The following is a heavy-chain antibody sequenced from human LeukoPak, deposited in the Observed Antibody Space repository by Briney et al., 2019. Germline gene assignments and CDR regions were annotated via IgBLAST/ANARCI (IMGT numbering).Heavy chain of an antibody. V-gene: IGHV1-2*02. Sequence: ASVKVSCKASGYSFPAKYMHWVRQAPGQGLEWMGWINPNSGDTTFAQKFQDRGTMTRDTSISTAYMELSSLTSDDTAVYYCAHSGSYYRTFDYWGQGTLVTVSS. CDR1: GYSFPAKY. J-gene: IGHJ4*02. CDR3: AHSGSYYRTFDY. D-gene: IGHD3-10*01. CDR2: INPNSGDT.